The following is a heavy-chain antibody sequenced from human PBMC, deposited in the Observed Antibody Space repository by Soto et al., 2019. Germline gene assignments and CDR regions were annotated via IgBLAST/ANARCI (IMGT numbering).Heavy chain of an antibody. CDR2: ISAYNGNT. CDR1: GYTFTSHR. D-gene: IGHD6-13*01. CDR3: ARDDIAAAGRVDY. V-gene: IGHV1-18*04. Sequence: SVKGSCTASGYTFTSHRISRVRQAPGQGLEWMGWISAYNGNTNYAEMLQGRVTMTTDTSTSTAYMELRSLRSDDTAMFYCARDDIAAAGRVDYWGQATLVTVSS. J-gene: IGHJ4*02.